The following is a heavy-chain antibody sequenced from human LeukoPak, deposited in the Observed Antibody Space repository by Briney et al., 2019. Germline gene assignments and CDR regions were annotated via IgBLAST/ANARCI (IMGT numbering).Heavy chain of an antibody. Sequence: GGPLRLSCAASGFTFSSYWMHWVRQAPGKGLVWVSRMNTDGSYTSYADSVKGRFTISRDNAKNTLYLQMNSLRAEDTAVYYCARDLYSAGDYWGQGTLVTVSS. D-gene: IGHD1-26*01. CDR2: MNTDGSYT. J-gene: IGHJ4*02. CDR1: GFTFSSYW. V-gene: IGHV3-74*01. CDR3: ARDLYSAGDY.